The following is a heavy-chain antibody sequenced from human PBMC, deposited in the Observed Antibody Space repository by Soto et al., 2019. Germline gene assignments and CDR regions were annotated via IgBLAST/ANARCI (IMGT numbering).Heavy chain of an antibody. CDR2: INHSGST. CDR3: AGSVLPAAYFDS. CDR1: GGSFSGYY. D-gene: IGHD2-2*01. V-gene: IGHV4-34*01. J-gene: IGHJ4*02. Sequence: PSETLSLTCAVYGGSFSGYYRSWVRQPPGKELEWIGEINHSGSTNYNPSLKSRVTISVDTSKNQFSLQLSSVTAAVTAVYYCAGSVLPAAYFDSWGQGSLVTVSS.